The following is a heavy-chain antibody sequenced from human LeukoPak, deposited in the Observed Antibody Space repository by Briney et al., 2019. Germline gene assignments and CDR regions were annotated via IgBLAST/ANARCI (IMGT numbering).Heavy chain of an antibody. CDR3: ARDPCIISCYNWFEP. V-gene: IGHV1-46*01. CDR1: GYTFTGHH. Sequence: ASVKVSCKASGYTFTGHHIHWLRQAPGQGLEWMGVTSPNDGSTTNAQKFRGRVTMTRDTSTSTVYMELSSLRSEDTAVYYCARDPCIISCYNWFEPWGQGTLVTVSS. D-gene: IGHD3-16*01. J-gene: IGHJ5*02. CDR2: TSPNDGST.